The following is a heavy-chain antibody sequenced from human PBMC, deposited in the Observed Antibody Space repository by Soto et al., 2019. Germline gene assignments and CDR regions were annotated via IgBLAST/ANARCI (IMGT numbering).Heavy chain of an antibody. Sequence: QVQLVQSGAEVKKPGASVKVSCKASGYTFTSYGISWVRQATGQGLEWMGWISAHNGNTKYEQKLQGRVTMTTDTSTSTAYMELRSLRSHVTAVYYCARDLGGFPDYWGQGTLVTVSS. CDR2: ISAHNGNT. V-gene: IGHV1-18*01. D-gene: IGHD5-12*01. J-gene: IGHJ4*02. CDR3: ARDLGGFPDY. CDR1: GYTFTSYG.